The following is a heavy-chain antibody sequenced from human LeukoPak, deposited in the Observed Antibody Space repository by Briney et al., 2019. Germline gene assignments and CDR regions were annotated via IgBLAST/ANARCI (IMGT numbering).Heavy chain of an antibody. Sequence: SQTLSLTCTVSGGSISSGGYYWSWIRQPPGKGLEWIGSIYYSGSTYYNPSLKSRVTISVDTSKNQFSLKLSSVTAADTAVYYCARVSQVVPAAMNWFDPWGQGTLVTVSS. CDR2: IYYSGST. J-gene: IGHJ5*02. CDR3: ARVSQVVPAAMNWFDP. D-gene: IGHD2-2*01. V-gene: IGHV4-30-2*03. CDR1: GGSISSGGYY.